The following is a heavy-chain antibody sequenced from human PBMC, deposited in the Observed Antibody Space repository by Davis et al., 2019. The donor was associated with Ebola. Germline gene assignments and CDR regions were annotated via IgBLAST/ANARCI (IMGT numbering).Heavy chain of an antibody. D-gene: IGHD1-26*01. V-gene: IGHV4-34*01. CDR2: IDHSGST. CDR3: ARRGGSYYGSYYYALDV. CDR1: AESFSGYY. J-gene: IGHJ6*04. Sequence: MPSETLSLTCAVYAESFSGYYWSWIRQPPGKGLEWIGEIDHSGSTNYNPSLKSRVTILVDTSKNQFSLKLSSVTAADTAVYYCARRGGSYYGSYYYALDVWGKGTTVTVSS.